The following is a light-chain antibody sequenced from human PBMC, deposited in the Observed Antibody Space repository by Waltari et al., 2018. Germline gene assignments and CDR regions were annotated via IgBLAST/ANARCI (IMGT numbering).Light chain of an antibody. V-gene: IGKV2D-29*01. CDR2: KVS. Sequence: DIETTQTPLSLPVNTGEPASISCRSSQSLLHSNVNTYLYWYLQKPGQPPRLLIYKVSNLFSGVPDRFSGSGSDTDFTLKISRVESEDVGVYYCMHALQTPYSFGQGTKLDIK. CDR1: QSLLHSNVNTY. J-gene: IGKJ2*03. CDR3: MHALQTPYS.